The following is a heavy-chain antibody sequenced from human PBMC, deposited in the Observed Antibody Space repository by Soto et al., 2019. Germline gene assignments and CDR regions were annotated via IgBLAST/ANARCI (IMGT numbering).Heavy chain of an antibody. CDR3: ARDRGTYSDRSRFGYFEY. J-gene: IGHJ4*02. CDR2: IWYDGSDK. Sequence: PGGSLRLSCAASGFTFSSYGMHWVRQAPGKGLGWVAVIWYDGSDKYYTDSVKGRFTISRDNSRNMVYLQMNSLRADDTAVYYCARDRGTYSDRSRFGYFEYWGQGTQVTVSS. V-gene: IGHV3-33*01. D-gene: IGHD1-26*01. CDR1: GFTFSSYG.